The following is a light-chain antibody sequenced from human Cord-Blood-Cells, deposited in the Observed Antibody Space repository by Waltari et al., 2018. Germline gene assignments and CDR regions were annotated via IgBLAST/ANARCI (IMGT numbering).Light chain of an antibody. CDR3: QQYNNWPPWT. CDR2: CAS. CDR1: QSVSSN. Sequence: EIVMTQSPATLSVSPGERATLSCRASQSVSSNLAWYQQKPGQAPRLLIYCASTRATGIPARFIGSGSWTEVTLTISSLQSEDFAVYYRQQYNNWPPWTFGQGTKVEIK. V-gene: IGKV3-15*01. J-gene: IGKJ1*01.